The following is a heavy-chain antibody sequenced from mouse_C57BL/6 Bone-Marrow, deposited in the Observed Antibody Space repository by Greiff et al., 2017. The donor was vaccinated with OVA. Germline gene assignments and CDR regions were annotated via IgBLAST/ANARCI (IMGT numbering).Heavy chain of an antibody. CDR1: GFNIKDYY. Sequence: VQLKESGAELVKPGASVKLSCTASGFNIKDYYMHWVKQRTEQGLEWIGRIDPEDGETKYAPKFQGKATITADTSSNTAYLQLSSLTSEDTAVYYCARNSPITTVGYYFDYWGQGTTLTVSS. D-gene: IGHD1-1*01. CDR2: IDPEDGET. CDR3: ARNSPITTVGYYFDY. J-gene: IGHJ2*01. V-gene: IGHV14-2*01.